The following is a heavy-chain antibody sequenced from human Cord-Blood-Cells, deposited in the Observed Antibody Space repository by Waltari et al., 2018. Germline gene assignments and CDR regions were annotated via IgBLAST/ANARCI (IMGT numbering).Heavy chain of an antibody. CDR3: ASIAARDAFDI. V-gene: IGHV4-38-2*02. CDR1: GYSTSSGYY. Sequence: QVQLQESGPGLVKPSETLSLTCTVSGYSTSSGYYWGWIRQPPGKGLEWIGSIYHSGSTYYNPSLKSRVTISVDTSKNQFSLKLSSVTAADTAVYYCASIAARDAFDIWGQGTMVTVSS. D-gene: IGHD6-6*01. CDR2: IYHSGST. J-gene: IGHJ3*02.